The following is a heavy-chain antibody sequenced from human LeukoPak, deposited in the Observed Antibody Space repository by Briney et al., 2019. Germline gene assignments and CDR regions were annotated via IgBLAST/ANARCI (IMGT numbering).Heavy chain of an antibody. CDR2: IYYSGST. J-gene: IGHJ4*02. V-gene: IGHV4-59*01. CDR3: ARAVPDFVLRYFDYLDY. D-gene: IGHD3-9*01. CDR1: GGSISSYY. Sequence: SETLSLTCTVSGGSISSYYWSWIRQPPGKGLEWIGYIYYSGSTNYNPSLKSRVTISVDTSKNQFSLKLSSVTAADTAVYYCARAVPDFVLRYFDYLDYWGQGTLVTVSS.